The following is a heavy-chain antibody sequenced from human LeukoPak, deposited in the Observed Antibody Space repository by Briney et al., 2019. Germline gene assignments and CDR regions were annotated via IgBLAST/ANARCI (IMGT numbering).Heavy chain of an antibody. Sequence: SVKVSCKASGGTFSSYAISWVRQAPGQGVEWMGGIIPIFGTANYAQKFQGRVTITMDEDASTDYMEVRSLRSEDTAVYYCARAHIPPKTAVAFDIWGQGTMVTVSS. CDR3: ARAHIPPKTAVAFDI. D-gene: IGHD2-2*01. J-gene: IGHJ3*02. V-gene: IGHV1-69*05. CDR1: GGTFSSYA. CDR2: IIPIFGTA.